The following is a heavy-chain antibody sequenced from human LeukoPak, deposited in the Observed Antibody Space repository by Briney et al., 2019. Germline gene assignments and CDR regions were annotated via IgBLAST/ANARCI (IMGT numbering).Heavy chain of an antibody. CDR3: AKDTSTISVSGTCFDY. V-gene: IGHV3-7*01. CDR2: IKEDGSEM. CDR1: GFTFSSYW. D-gene: IGHD6-19*01. Sequence: GGSLRLSCAASGFTFSSYWMGWVRQAPGKGLEWVANIKEDGSEMYYVDSVKGRFTISRDNSKNTLYLQMNSLRAEDTAVYYCAKDTSTISVSGTCFDYWGQGTLVTVSS. J-gene: IGHJ4*02.